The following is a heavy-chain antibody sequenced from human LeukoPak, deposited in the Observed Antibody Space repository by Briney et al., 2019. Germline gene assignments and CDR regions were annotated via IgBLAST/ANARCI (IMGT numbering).Heavy chain of an antibody. J-gene: IGHJ5*02. D-gene: IGHD6-13*01. CDR3: ARDWKAAAASA. CDR2: ISYDGSNK. V-gene: IGHV3-30-3*01. CDR1: GFTFSSYA. Sequence: GGSLRLSCAASGFTFSSYAMHWVRQAPGKGLEWVAVISYDGSNKYYADSVKGRFTISRDNSKNTLYLQMNSLRAEDTAVYYCARDWKAAAASAWGQGTLVTVSS.